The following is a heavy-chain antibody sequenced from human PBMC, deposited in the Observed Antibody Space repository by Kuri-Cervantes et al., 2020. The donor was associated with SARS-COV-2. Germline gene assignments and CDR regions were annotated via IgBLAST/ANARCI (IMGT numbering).Heavy chain of an antibody. Sequence: ASVKVSCKASGYTFTGYYMHWVRQAPGQGLEWMGWINPNSGGTNYAQKFQGRVTITADKSTSTAYMELSSLRSEDTAVYYCAAEDVDKGWGAYYGMDVWGQGTTVTVSS. CDR1: GYTFTGYY. CDR2: INPNSGGT. D-gene: IGHD7-27*01. V-gene: IGHV1-2*02. CDR3: AAEDVDKGWGAYYGMDV. J-gene: IGHJ6*02.